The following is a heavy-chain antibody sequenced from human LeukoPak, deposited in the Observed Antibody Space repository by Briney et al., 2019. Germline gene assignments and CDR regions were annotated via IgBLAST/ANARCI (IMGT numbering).Heavy chain of an antibody. CDR3: ARGFPYYYDSSGNNMGY. CDR2: ISAYNGNT. Sequence: ASVKVSCKASGYTFTSYGISWVRQAPGQGLEWMGWISAYNGNTNYAQKLQGRVTMTTDTSTSTAYMELRSLRSDDTAVYYCARGFPYYYDSSGNNMGYWGQGTLVTVSS. J-gene: IGHJ4*02. CDR1: GYTFTSYG. D-gene: IGHD3-22*01. V-gene: IGHV1-18*01.